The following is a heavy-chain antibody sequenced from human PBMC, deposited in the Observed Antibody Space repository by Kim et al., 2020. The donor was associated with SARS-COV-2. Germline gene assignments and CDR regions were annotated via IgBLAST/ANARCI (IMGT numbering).Heavy chain of an antibody. J-gene: IGHJ6*02. V-gene: IGHV4-4*07. D-gene: IGHD2-15*01. CDR1: GGSISSYY. CDR2: IYTSGST. Sequence: SETLSLTCTVSGGSISSYYWSWIRQPAGKGLEWIGRIYTSGSTNYNPSLKSRVTMSVDTSKNQFSLKLSSVTAADTAVYYCAREMVGYCSGGSCYPRTGMDVWGRGATVTVSS. CDR3: AREMVGYCSGGSCYPRTGMDV.